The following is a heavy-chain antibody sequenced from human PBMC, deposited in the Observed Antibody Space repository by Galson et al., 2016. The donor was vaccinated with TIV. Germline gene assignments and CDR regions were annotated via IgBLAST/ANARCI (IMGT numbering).Heavy chain of an antibody. CDR2: LNPDSGAT. CDR1: GYTFTGFY. Sequence: VKVSCKASGYTFTGFYIHWIRQAPGQGLEWMGWLNPDSGATDYAQNFQGRVTMTRDTSNSTAYMELSRLMSVDTAVYYCARRNWGNWLDPWGQGTLVTVSS. CDR3: ARRNWGNWLDP. D-gene: IGHD3-16*01. J-gene: IGHJ5*02. V-gene: IGHV1-2*02.